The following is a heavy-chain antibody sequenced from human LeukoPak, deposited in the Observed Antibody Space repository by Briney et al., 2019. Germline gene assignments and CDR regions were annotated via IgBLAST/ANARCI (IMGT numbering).Heavy chain of an antibody. D-gene: IGHD6-19*01. CDR1: GYTFTVYY. J-gene: IGHJ4*02. CDR2: INPNSGGT. CDR3: ARDSSGWSALFDY. Sequence: GASVKVSCKASGYTFTVYYMHWVRQAPGQGLEWMGWINPNSGGTNYAQKFQGRVTMTRDTSISTAYMELSRLRSDDTAVYYCARDSSGWSALFDYWGQGTLVTVSS. V-gene: IGHV1-2*02.